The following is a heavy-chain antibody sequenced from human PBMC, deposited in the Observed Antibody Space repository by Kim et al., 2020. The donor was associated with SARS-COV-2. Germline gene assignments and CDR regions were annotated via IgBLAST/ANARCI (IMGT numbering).Heavy chain of an antibody. D-gene: IGHD3-10*01. Sequence: GGSLRLSCAASGFTFSSYAMSWVRQAPGKGLEWVSAISGSGGSTYYADSVKGRFTISRDNSKNTLYLQMNSLRAEDTAVYYCAKWGPRYGSGSYYNLPAPYYYGMDVWGQGTTVTVSS. CDR3: AKWGPRYGSGSYYNLPAPYYYGMDV. V-gene: IGHV3-23*01. CDR2: ISGSGGST. CDR1: GFTFSSYA. J-gene: IGHJ6*02.